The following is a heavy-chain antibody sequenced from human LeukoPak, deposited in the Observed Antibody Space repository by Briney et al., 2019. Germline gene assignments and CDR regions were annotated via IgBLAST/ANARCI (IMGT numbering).Heavy chain of an antibody. CDR3: AREGGFFRPLDY. Sequence: PSGTLSLTCGVSGGSVTSTNWWTWVRRPPGKGLEWIGEVHLDGRTNYNPSLKSRLTISVDLSENHISLKLTSVTAADTAVYYCAREGGFFRPLDYSGQGTLVTVSS. CDR1: GGSVTSTNW. D-gene: IGHD3-3*01. V-gene: IGHV4-4*02. CDR2: VHLDGRT. J-gene: IGHJ4*02.